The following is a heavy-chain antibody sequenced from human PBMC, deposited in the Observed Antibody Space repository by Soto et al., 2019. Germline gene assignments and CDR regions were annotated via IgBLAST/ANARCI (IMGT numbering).Heavy chain of an antibody. V-gene: IGHV4-59*01. CDR1: GGSISSYY. J-gene: IGHJ5*02. D-gene: IGHD3-3*01. Sequence: SETLSLTCTVSGGSISSYYWSWIRQPPGKGLEWIGYIYYSGSTNYNPSLKSRVTISVDTSKNQFSLKLSSVTAADTAVYYCARDLQGITIFGVRYNWFDPWGQGTLVTAPQ. CDR2: IYYSGST. CDR3: ARDLQGITIFGVRYNWFDP.